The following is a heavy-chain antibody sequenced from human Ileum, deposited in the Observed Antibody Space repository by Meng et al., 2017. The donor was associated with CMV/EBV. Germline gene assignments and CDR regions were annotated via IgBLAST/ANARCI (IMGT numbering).Heavy chain of an antibody. Sequence: VSVGSITSSYYWGWIRQPPGKGLEWIGSVYYSGSTNYNPSLKSRVTISVDMSKHHLSLKLTSVTAADTAVYYCARRVAGLGANFDYWGQGTLVTVSS. CDR1: VGSITSSYY. D-gene: IGHD3-3*01. CDR3: ARRVAGLGANFDY. J-gene: IGHJ4*02. CDR2: VYYSGST. V-gene: IGHV4-39*02.